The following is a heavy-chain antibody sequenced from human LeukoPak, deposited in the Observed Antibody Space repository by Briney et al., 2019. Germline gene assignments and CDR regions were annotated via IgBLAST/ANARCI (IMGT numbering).Heavy chain of an antibody. J-gene: IGHJ4*02. Sequence: GGSLRLAWAASWFSFTNYAISWGRQAAAGGPEWVASLGGGGETLYADYVKGRFTLSRDDSKNTVYLKLNNLRVEDTAIYYCAKASWVSTADAVWWGQGTQVTVSS. CDR2: LGGGGET. CDR1: WFSFTNYA. V-gene: IGHV3-23*01. CDR3: AKASWVSTADAVW. D-gene: IGHD6-13*01.